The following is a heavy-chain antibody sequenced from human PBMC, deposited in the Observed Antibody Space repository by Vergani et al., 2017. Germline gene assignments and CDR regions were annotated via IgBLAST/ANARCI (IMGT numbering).Heavy chain of an antibody. CDR2: IYHSGST. CDR3: GRGGYYGSGSYPDAFDI. Sequence: QLQLQESGSGLVKPSQTLSLTCAVSGGSISSGGYSWSWIRQPPGKGLEWIGYIYHSGSTYYNPSLKSRVTISVDRSKNQFSLKLSSVTAADTAVYYCGRGGYYGSGSYPDAFDIWGQGTMVTVSS. V-gene: IGHV4-30-2*01. CDR1: GGSISSGGYS. J-gene: IGHJ3*02. D-gene: IGHD3-10*01.